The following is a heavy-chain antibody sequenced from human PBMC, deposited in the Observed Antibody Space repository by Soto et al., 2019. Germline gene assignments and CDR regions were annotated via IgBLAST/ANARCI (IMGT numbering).Heavy chain of an antibody. J-gene: IGHJ4*02. Sequence: PSETLSLTCTVSGGSISNYYWSRIRQPAGKGLEWIGRIYTGGSTNYNPSLKSRVTMSTDTSKNQFSLRLTSVTAADTAVYYCARASVGPPGGGSWIMPFDYWGQGALVPVSS. D-gene: IGHD2-15*01. CDR1: GGSISNYY. CDR2: IYTGGST. V-gene: IGHV4-4*07. CDR3: ARASVGPPGGGSWIMPFDY.